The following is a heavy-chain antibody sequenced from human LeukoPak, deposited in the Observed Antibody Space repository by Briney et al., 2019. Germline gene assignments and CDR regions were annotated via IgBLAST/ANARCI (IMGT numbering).Heavy chain of an antibody. Sequence: GRSLRLSCAASGFTFKNYAMHWVRQAPGKGLEWVAVISYDGNNKYYGDSVKGRFTISRDNSKNTLYLQMENRRAEDTAAYYCAGGDDFWSGYYGGAVWGQGTLVTVSS. J-gene: IGHJ4*02. V-gene: IGHV3-30-3*01. D-gene: IGHD3-3*01. CDR1: GFTFKNYA. CDR3: AGGDDFWSGYYGGAV. CDR2: ISYDGNNK.